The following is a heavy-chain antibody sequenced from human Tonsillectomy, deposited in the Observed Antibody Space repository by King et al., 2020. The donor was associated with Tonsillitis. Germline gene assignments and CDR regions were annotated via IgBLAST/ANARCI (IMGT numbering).Heavy chain of an antibody. CDR1: GFTFSSYE. CDR2: ISRSGSTI. Sequence: VQLVESGGGLVQPGGSLRLSCAASGFTFSSYEMNWVRQAPGKGLEWVSDISRSGSTIYYADSVKGRFTISRDNAKNSLYLQMNSLRAGDTAVYYCAREGSGWDFDYWGQGTLVTVSS. D-gene: IGHD6-19*01. CDR3: AREGSGWDFDY. J-gene: IGHJ4*02. V-gene: IGHV3-48*03.